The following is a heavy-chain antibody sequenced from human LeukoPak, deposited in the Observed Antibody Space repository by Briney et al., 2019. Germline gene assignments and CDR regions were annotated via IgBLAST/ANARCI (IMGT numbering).Heavy chain of an antibody. V-gene: IGHV3-7*01. CDR3: AGPNYDILTGYDDAFDI. CDR2: IKQDGSEK. Sequence: GGSLRLSCAASGFTFSSYWMSWVRQAPGKGLEWVANIKQDGSEKYYVDSVKGRFTISRDNAKNSLYLQMNSLRAEDKAVYYCAGPNYDILTGYDDAFDIWGQGTMVTVSS. D-gene: IGHD3-9*01. J-gene: IGHJ3*02. CDR1: GFTFSSYW.